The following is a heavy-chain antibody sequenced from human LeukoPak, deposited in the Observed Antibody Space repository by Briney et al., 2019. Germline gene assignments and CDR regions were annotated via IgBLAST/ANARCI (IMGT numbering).Heavy chain of an antibody. V-gene: IGHV4-59*01. J-gene: IGHJ6*02. Sequence: SETLSLTCTVSGGSISSCYWSWIRQPPGKGLEWIGYIYYSGSTNYNPSLKSRVTISVDTSKNQFSLKLSSVTAADTAVYYCARVLAAAGTPPYYYYGMDVWGQGTTVTVSS. CDR3: ARVLAAAGTPPYYYYGMDV. CDR2: IYYSGST. CDR1: GGSISSCY. D-gene: IGHD6-13*01.